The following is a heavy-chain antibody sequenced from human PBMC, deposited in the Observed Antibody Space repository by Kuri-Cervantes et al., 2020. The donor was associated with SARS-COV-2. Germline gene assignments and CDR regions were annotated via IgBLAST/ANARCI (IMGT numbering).Heavy chain of an antibody. D-gene: IGHD6-13*01. CDR3: ARATSSSWEDWFDP. CDR1: GGTFSSYA. V-gene: IGHV1-46*01. CDR2: INPSGGST. J-gene: IGHJ5*02. Sequence: ASVKVSCKASGGTFSSYAISWVRQAPGQGLEWMGIINPSGGSTSYAQKFQGRVTMTRDTSTSTVYMELSSLRSEDTAVYYCARATSSSWEDWFDPWGQGTLVTVSS.